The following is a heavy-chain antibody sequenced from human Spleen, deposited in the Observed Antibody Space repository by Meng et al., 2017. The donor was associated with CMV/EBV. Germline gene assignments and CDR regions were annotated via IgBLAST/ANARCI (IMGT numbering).Heavy chain of an antibody. D-gene: IGHD2-15*01. V-gene: IGHV3-74*01. CDR2: INSDGSST. Sequence: GESLKISCAASGFTFSSYWMHWVRQAPGKGLVWVSRINSDGSSTSYADSVKGRFTISRDNAKNSLYLQMNSLRAEDTAFYYCARDLAYCSGGNCYSDYFDYWGQGTLVTVSS. J-gene: IGHJ4*02. CDR1: GFTFSSYW. CDR3: ARDLAYCSGGNCYSDYFDY.